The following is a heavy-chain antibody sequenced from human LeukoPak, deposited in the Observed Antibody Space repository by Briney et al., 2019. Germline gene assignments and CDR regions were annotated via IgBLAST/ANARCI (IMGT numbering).Heavy chain of an antibody. V-gene: IGHV3-48*01. CDR1: GFTFSSYS. J-gene: IGHJ4*02. CDR3: ARGKSRYYDSSGYDY. CDR2: ISSSSSTI. D-gene: IGHD3-22*01. Sequence: PGGSLRLSRAASGFTFSSYSMNWARQAPGKGLEWVSYISSSSSTIYYADSVKGRFTISRDNAKNSLYLQMNSLRAEDTAVYYCARGKSRYYDSSGYDYWGQGTLVTVSS.